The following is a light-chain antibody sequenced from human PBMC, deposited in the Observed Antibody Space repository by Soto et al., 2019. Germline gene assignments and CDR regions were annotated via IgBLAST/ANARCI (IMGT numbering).Light chain of an antibody. Sequence: EIVLTHSPGTLSLSPGERATLSCRASQSVSSSYLAWYQQKPGQAPRLLIYGASSRATGIPDRFSGSGSATDFTLTISRLEPEDFAVYYCQQYGTSPQLTVGGGTQVDIK. J-gene: IGKJ4*01. CDR1: QSVSSSY. CDR3: QQYGTSPQLT. V-gene: IGKV3-20*01. CDR2: GAS.